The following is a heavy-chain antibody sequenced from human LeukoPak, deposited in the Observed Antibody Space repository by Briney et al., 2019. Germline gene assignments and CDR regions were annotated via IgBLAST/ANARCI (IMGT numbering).Heavy chain of an antibody. Sequence: GESLKISCKGSGYSFTSYWIGWVRQMPGKGLEWMGLIYPADSDTRYSPSFQGQVTISTDKSINTAYLHWSSMKASDTAMYYCARRGFYYDSSGYHYYFDYWGQGTLVTISS. V-gene: IGHV5-51*01. D-gene: IGHD3-22*01. J-gene: IGHJ4*02. CDR1: GYSFTSYW. CDR2: IYPADSDT. CDR3: ARRGFYYDSSGYHYYFDY.